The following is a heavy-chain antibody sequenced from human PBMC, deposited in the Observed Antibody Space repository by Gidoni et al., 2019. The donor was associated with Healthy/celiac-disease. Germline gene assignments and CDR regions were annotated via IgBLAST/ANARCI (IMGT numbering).Heavy chain of an antibody. V-gene: IGHV1-69*06. J-gene: IGHJ5*02. CDR2: IIPIFGTA. CDR3: ARGVGSSSWYYWFDP. CDR1: GCTFSSYA. D-gene: IGHD6-13*01. Sequence: VQSGAEVKKPGSSVKVSCKASGCTFSSYAISWVRQALGQGLEWMGGIIPIFGTANYAQKFQGRVTITADKSTSTAYMELSSLRSEDTAVYYCARGVGSSSWYYWFDPWGQGTLVTVSS.